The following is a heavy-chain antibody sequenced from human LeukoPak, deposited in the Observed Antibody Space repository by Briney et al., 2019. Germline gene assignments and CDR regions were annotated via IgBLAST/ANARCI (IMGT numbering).Heavy chain of an antibody. V-gene: IGHV3-33*06. J-gene: IGHJ3*02. CDR1: GFTFSHCG. D-gene: IGHD3-16*02. Sequence: PGRSLRLSCAASGFTFSHCGMHWVRQAPGKGLEWVALIWYDGSSEYYAVSVKGRFTISRDNSKNTLYMQMNSLRAEDTAVYYCAKLPWGSYRHDALDIWGQGTMVTVS. CDR3: AKLPWGSYRHDALDI. CDR2: IWYDGSSE.